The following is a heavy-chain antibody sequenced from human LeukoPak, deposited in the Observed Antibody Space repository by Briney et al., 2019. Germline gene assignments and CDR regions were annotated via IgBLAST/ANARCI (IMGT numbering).Heavy chain of an antibody. J-gene: IGHJ5*02. CDR3: ARHRYTYNWFDL. CDR1: GASIGSSSYY. V-gene: IGHV4-39*01. Sequence: PSETLFLTCTVSGASIGSSSYYWGWIRQPPGKGLEWIGSIYYTGNTYYSPSLKSRVTISVDASKSQFSLKLSSVTATDTAVYYCARHRYTYNWFDLWGRGILVTVSS. CDR2: IYYTGNT. D-gene: IGHD5-18*01.